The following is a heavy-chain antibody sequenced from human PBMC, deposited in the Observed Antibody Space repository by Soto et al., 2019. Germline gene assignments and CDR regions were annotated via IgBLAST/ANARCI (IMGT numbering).Heavy chain of an antibody. CDR1: GFTFTSSA. J-gene: IGHJ6*02. Sequence: SVKVSGKASGFTFTSSAVQWVRQARGQRLEWIGWIVVGSGNTNYAQKFQEGVTITRDMSTSTAYMELSSLRSEDTAVYYCAAAPNYDFWSGYYTDYYGMDVWGQGTTVTVS. CDR2: IVVGSGNT. D-gene: IGHD3-3*01. V-gene: IGHV1-58*01. CDR3: AAAPNYDFWSGYYTDYYGMDV.